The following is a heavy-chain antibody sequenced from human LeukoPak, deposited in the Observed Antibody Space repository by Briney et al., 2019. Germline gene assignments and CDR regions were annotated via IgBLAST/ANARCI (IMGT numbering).Heavy chain of an antibody. CDR1: GYTFTSYG. J-gene: IGHJ4*02. CDR3: AREVRGDYDFWSGSSIDY. V-gene: IGHV1-18*01. CDR2: ISAYNGNT. D-gene: IGHD3-3*01. Sequence: ASVKVSCKASGYTFTSYGISWVRQAPGQGLEWMGWISAYNGNTNYAQKLQGRVTMTTDTSTSTAYMELRSLRSDDTAVYYCAREVRGDYDFWSGSSIDYWGQGTLVTVSS.